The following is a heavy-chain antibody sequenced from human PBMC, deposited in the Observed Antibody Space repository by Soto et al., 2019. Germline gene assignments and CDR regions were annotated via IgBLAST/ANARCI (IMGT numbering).Heavy chain of an antibody. CDR3: ARGGYCSTTSCCYGAFDN. CDR2: INLGSGST. Sequence: ASVKVSCKASGYTFTSFYMHWVRQAPGQGPEWMGIINLGSGSTSYAQKFQGRVTMTRDTSTSTLYMDLSSLRCEDTALYYCARGGYCSTTSCCYGAFDNWGQGTMVTVSS. V-gene: IGHV1-46*01. D-gene: IGHD2-2*03. CDR1: GYTFTSFY. J-gene: IGHJ3*02.